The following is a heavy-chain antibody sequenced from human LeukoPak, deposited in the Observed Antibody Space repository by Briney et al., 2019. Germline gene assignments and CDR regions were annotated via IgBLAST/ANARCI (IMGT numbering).Heavy chain of an antibody. CDR2: ISSSGSAI. J-gene: IGHJ3*01. Sequence: GGSLRLSCAASGFTFSDYYINWIRQAPGKAVEWVSYISSSGSAIFYADSVRGRFTISRDNAKNSLFLQMNSLRAEDTAVYYCARDLDVVVGPAHYDALDLWGQGTTVTVS. V-gene: IGHV3-11*04. D-gene: IGHD2-15*01. CDR3: ARDLDVVVGPAHYDALDL. CDR1: GFTFSDYY.